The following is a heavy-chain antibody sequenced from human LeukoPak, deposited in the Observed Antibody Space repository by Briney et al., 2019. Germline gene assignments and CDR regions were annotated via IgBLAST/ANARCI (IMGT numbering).Heavy chain of an antibody. V-gene: IGHV4-34*01. CDR3: ARGYSYGFYFDY. CDR2: INHSGST. CDR1: GGSFSGYY. J-gene: IGHJ4*02. Sequence: SETLSLTCAVYGGSFSGYYWSWIRQPPGKGLEWIGEINHSGSTNYNPSLKSRVTISVDTSKNQFSLKLSSVTAADTAVYYCARGYSYGFYFDYWGQGTLVTVSS. D-gene: IGHD5-18*01.